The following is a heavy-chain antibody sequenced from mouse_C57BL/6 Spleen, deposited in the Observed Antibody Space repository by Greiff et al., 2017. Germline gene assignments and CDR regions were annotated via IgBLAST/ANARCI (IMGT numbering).Heavy chain of an antibody. CDR1: GYTFTSYW. Sequence: QVQLKESGTELVKPGASVKLSCKASGYTFTSYWMHWVKQRPGQGLEWIGNINPSNGGTNYNEKFKSKATLTVDKSSSTAYMQLSSLTSEDSAVYYCARWGYCSSSYAMDYWGQGTSVTVSS. CDR2: INPSNGGT. D-gene: IGHD1-1*01. J-gene: IGHJ4*01. CDR3: ARWGYCSSSYAMDY. V-gene: IGHV1-53*01.